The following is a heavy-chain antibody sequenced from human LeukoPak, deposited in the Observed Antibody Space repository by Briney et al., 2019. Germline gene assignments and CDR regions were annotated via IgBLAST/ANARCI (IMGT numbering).Heavy chain of an antibody. CDR1: GGSVSSGSYY. D-gene: IGHD3-3*01. CDR3: ARAREWSPDY. Sequence: SETLSLTCTVSGGSVSSGSYYWRWVRQPPGKGLEWIGYIYYTGNTNYNPSLKSRVTISVDTSKNHFSLKLNSVTAADTAVYYCARAREWSPDYWGQGTLVTVSS. J-gene: IGHJ4*02. V-gene: IGHV4-61*03. CDR2: IYYTGNT.